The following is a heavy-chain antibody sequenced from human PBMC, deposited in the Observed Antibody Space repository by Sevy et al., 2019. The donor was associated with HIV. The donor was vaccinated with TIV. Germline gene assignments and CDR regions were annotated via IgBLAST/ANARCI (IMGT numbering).Heavy chain of an antibody. V-gene: IGHV1-2*02. CDR3: VREVGYCSRTDCSYNYFDP. D-gene: IGHD2-15*01. J-gene: IGHJ5*02. CDR1: GYTFSGHY. CDR2: INANNGGT. Sequence: ASVKVSCKASGYTFSGHYMHWVRQAPGQGLEWMGWINANNGGTNYSQKFQGRVTMIRAKSIDTAYLELSSLTSDDTAVDYCVREVGYCSRTDCSYNYFDPWGQGTRVTVSS.